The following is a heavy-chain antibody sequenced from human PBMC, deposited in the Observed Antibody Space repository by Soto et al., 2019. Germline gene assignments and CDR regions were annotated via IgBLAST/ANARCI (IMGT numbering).Heavy chain of an antibody. D-gene: IGHD3-3*01. CDR2: IIPIFGTA. CDR3: ARDRAPITIFGVVTNTDGYYYGMDV. V-gene: IGHV1-69*13. J-gene: IGHJ6*02. CDR1: GGTFSSYA. Sequence: SVKVSCKASGGTFSSYAISWVRQAPGQGLEWMGGIIPIFGTANYAQKFQGRVTITADESTSTAYMELSSLRSEDTAVYYCARDRAPITIFGVVTNTDGYYYGMDVWGQGTTVTVS.